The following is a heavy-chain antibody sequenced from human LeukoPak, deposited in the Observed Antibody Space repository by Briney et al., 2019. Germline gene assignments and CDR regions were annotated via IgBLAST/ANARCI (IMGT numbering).Heavy chain of an antibody. CDR2: MNPNSGNT. V-gene: IGHV1-8*03. Sequence: GASVKVSCKASGYTLTGYDINWVRQATGQGLEWMGWMNPNSGNTGYAQKFQGRVTITRNTSISTAYMELSSLRSDDTAVYYCARGNSAWRYSSSWYLVNYWGQGTLVTVSS. CDR1: GYTLTGYD. CDR3: ARGNSAWRYSSSWYLVNY. D-gene: IGHD6-13*01. J-gene: IGHJ4*02.